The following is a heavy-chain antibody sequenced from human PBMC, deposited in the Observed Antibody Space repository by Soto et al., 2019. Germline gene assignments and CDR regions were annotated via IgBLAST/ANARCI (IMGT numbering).Heavy chain of an antibody. Sequence: QVQLVESGGGVVQPGRSLRLSCAASGFTFSSYGMHWVRQAPGKGLEWVAVIWYDGSNKYYADSVKGRFTISRDNSKNTLYLQMNSLRAEDTAVYYCARAQDGYNGAQDYWGQGTLVTVSS. CDR3: ARAQDGYNGAQDY. CDR1: GFTFSSYG. D-gene: IGHD5-12*01. J-gene: IGHJ4*02. CDR2: IWYDGSNK. V-gene: IGHV3-33*01.